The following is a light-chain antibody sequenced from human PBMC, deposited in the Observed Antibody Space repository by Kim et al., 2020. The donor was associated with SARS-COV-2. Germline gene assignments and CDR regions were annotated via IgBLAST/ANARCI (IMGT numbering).Light chain of an antibody. J-gene: IGLJ3*02. Sequence: SYELTQPLSVSVALGQTARITCGGNNIGSKNVHWYQQKPGQAPVLVIYRDSNRPSGIPERFSGSNSGNTATLTISRAQAGDEADYYCQVWDSNTGGFGGG. CDR1: NIGSKN. CDR3: QVWDSNTGG. CDR2: RDS. V-gene: IGLV3-9*01.